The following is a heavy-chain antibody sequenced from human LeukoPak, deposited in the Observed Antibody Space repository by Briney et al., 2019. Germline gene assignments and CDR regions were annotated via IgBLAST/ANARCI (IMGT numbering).Heavy chain of an antibody. D-gene: IGHD1-26*01. V-gene: IGHV3-21*01. CDR2: ITSGTTYT. CDR3: ARGYGSHSAGYYFDY. Sequence: GGSLRLSCAASGFIFSSYGMNWVRQAPGKGLEWVSSITSGTTYTYYADSVKGRFTLSRDNAKTSLYLQMNSLRAEDTAIYYCARGYGSHSAGYYFDYWGQGTPVTVSS. J-gene: IGHJ4*02. CDR1: GFIFSSYG.